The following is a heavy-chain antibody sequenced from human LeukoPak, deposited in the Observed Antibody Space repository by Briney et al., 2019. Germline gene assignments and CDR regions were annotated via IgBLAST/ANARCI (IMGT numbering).Heavy chain of an antibody. CDR3: ARARITIFGVVPTNWFDP. CDR1: GGTFSSYA. Sequence: ASVKVSCKASGGTFSSYAISWVRQAPGQGLEWMGRIIPSLGIANYAQKFQGRVTITADKSTSTAYMELSSLRSEDTAVYYCARARITIFGVVPTNWFDPWGQGTLVTVSS. J-gene: IGHJ5*02. V-gene: IGHV1-69*04. D-gene: IGHD3-3*01. CDR2: IIPSLGIA.